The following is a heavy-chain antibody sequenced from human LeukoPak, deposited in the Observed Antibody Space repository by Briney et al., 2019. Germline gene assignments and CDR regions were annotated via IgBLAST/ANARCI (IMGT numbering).Heavy chain of an antibody. CDR3: ARQLHYDILTGPPLYYYYGMDV. CDR2: MNPNSGNT. D-gene: IGHD3-9*01. CDR1: GYTFTSYD. Sequence: GASVKVSCKASGYTFTSYDINWVRQATGQGLEWMGWMNPNSGNTGYAQKFQGRVTMTRNTSISTAYMELSSLRSEDTAVYYCARQLHYDILTGPPLYYYYGMDVWGQGTTVTVSS. V-gene: IGHV1-8*01. J-gene: IGHJ6*02.